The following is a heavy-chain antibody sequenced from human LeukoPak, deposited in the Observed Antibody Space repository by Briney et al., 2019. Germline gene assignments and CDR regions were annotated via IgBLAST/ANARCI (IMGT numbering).Heavy chain of an antibody. CDR2: IYTSGST. CDR3: ARDGTRRYMDV. D-gene: IGHD1-14*01. Sequence: SQTLSLTCTVSGGSISSGSYYWSWIRQPAGRGLEWVGRIYTSGSTNYNPSLKCRVTISVDTSKNQFSLKLSSVTAADTAVYYCARDGTRRYMDVWGKGTTVTVSS. J-gene: IGHJ6*03. CDR1: GGSISSGSYY. V-gene: IGHV4-61*02.